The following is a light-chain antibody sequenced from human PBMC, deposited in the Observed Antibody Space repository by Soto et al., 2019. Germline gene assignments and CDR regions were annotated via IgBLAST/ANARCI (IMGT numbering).Light chain of an antibody. Sequence: IVLTQSPATLSLSPGERATLSCRASPIVSSYLDWYQQKPGQAPRLLIYDASNRATGIPARFSGSGSGTDFTLTISSLEPEDFAVYYCQQRSNWLLTFGGGTKVDIK. CDR3: QQRSNWLLT. CDR2: DAS. CDR1: PIVSSY. J-gene: IGKJ4*01. V-gene: IGKV3-11*01.